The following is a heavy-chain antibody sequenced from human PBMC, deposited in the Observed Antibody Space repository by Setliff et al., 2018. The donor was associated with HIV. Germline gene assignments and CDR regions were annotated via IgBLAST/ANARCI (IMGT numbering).Heavy chain of an antibody. V-gene: IGHV4-59*08. Sequence: PSETLSLTCTVSGGSIVRYYWTWIRQPPGKGLEWVGYIYYSGSTNYNPSLKSRVIISVDTSTMQFSLKLRSVTAADTAMYYCARLLQGGNYAFDIWGQGTMVTVSS. CDR3: ARLLQGGNYAFDI. CDR1: GGSIVRYY. J-gene: IGHJ3*02. CDR2: IYYSGST. D-gene: IGHD2-21*02.